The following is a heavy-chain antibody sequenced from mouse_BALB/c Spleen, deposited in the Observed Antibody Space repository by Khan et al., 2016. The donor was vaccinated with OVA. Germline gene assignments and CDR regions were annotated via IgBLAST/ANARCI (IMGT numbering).Heavy chain of an antibody. J-gene: IGHJ3*01. Sequence: QVQLQQSGAELVRPGVSVKISCKASGYTFTDYAMHWVKQRHAKNLEWIGVISTNYGDADYSQKFQGKASMTVDRSSSTVYMDLARLTCEDSAIYYCVRGGKFAYWGQGTLVTVSA. CDR2: ISTNYGDA. D-gene: IGHD1-1*02. CDR1: GYTFTDYA. CDR3: VRGGKFAY. V-gene: IGHV1S137*01.